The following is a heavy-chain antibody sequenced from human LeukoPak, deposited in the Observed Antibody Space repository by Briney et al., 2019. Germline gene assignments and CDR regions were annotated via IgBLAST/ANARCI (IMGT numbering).Heavy chain of an antibody. Sequence: ASVKVSCKASGYTFTGYYIHWVRQAPGQGLEWMGWINPNSGGTNYAQKLQGRVTMTRDTSISTAYMELSRLRSDDTAVYYCARELMGATGGDFDYWGQGTLVTVSS. D-gene: IGHD1-26*01. CDR2: INPNSGGT. CDR1: GYTFTGYY. J-gene: IGHJ4*02. V-gene: IGHV1-2*02. CDR3: ARELMGATGGDFDY.